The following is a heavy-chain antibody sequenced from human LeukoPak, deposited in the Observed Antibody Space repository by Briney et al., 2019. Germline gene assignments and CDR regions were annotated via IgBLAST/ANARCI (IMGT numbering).Heavy chain of an antibody. J-gene: IGHJ4*02. CDR2: ISGSGGST. CDR1: GFTFRNYA. V-gene: IGHV3-23*01. CDR3: AKDQSGSYTD. Sequence: LPGGSLRLSCAASGFTFRNYAMSWVRQASGKGLEWVSAISGSGGSTYYADSVKGRFTISRDNSKNTLYLQMNSLRAEDTAVYYCAKDQSGSYTDWGQGTLVTVSS. D-gene: IGHD1-26*01.